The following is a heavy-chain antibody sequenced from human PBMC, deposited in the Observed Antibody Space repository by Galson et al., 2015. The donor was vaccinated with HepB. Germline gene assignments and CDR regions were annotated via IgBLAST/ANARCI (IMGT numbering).Heavy chain of an antibody. CDR2: IRNKPYGGTT. CDR1: GFTVGDYA. CDR3: ARALSWISGAFDL. D-gene: IGHD3-3*01. J-gene: IGHJ3*01. V-gene: IGHV3-49*03. Sequence: SLRLSCAASGFTVGDYAMSWFRQAPGKGLEWVGFIRNKPYGGTTDYAASVKGRFTISRDDSKSIAYLQMNSLKTDDTAVYYCARALSWISGAFDLWGRGTMVTVSS.